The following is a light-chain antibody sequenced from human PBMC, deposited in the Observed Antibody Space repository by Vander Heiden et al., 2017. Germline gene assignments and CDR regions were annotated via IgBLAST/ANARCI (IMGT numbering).Light chain of an antibody. CDR2: KAS. Sequence: DIQMTQSSSTLSASVGDGDTINLRASQSISSSLAWYQQKPGKAPKLLICKASSIESGVPARFSGRGSGTEFTLTISSLQPDDVATYYCQQYNSYPWTFGQGTKVEIK. V-gene: IGKV1-5*03. J-gene: IGKJ1*01. CDR3: QQYNSYPWT. CDR1: QSISSS.